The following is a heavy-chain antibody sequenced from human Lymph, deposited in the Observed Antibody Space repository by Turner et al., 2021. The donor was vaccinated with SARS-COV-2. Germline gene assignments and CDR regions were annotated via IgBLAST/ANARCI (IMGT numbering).Heavy chain of an antibody. CDR1: GFTFSSYA. D-gene: IGHD3-22*01. Sequence: QVQLVESGGGVVQPGRSLRLSCAAPGFTFSSYAMHWVRQAPSKGLEWVAFISYDGSDKYYADSVKGRFTFSRDNSKNTLYLQMNSLRAEDTAVYYCARDRDSSGWVDYWGQGTLVTVSS. J-gene: IGHJ4*02. CDR2: ISYDGSDK. V-gene: IGHV3-30*04. CDR3: ARDRDSSGWVDY.